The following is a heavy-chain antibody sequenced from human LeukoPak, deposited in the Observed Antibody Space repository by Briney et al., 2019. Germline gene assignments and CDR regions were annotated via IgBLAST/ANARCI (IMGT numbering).Heavy chain of an antibody. J-gene: IGHJ6*03. Sequence: PSETLSLTCRVSGYSISSGFYWGWIRQPPGQGLEWIGTIYNTGKTYYNPSLNSRVTISIDTSKNQFSLRLNSVTAADTAVYYCARGPIIDIVIVPAANDYYYMDVWGKGTTVTVSS. D-gene: IGHD2-2*01. CDR2: IYNTGKT. V-gene: IGHV4-38-2*01. CDR3: ARGPIIDIVIVPAANDYYYMDV. CDR1: GYSISSGFY.